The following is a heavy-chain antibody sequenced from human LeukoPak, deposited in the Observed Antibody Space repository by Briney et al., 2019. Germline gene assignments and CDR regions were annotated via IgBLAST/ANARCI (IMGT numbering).Heavy chain of an antibody. J-gene: IGHJ5*02. D-gene: IGHD1-1*01. CDR2: VNYSGMS. CDR1: GESFDGFY. V-gene: IGHV4-34*01. CDR3: AIRLTTSRLATATTWLDP. Sequence: SETLLLTCAVYGESFDGFYWNWIRQSPGKGLEWLGEVNYSGMSDYDPALESRIAISADASKRQFSLRLSSLTAADTAVYYCAIRLTTSRLATATTWLDPWGQGTLVSVSS.